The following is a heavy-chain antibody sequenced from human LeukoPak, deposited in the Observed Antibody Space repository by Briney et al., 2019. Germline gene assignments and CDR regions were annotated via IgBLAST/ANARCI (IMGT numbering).Heavy chain of an antibody. CDR1: GGSISSYY. J-gene: IGHJ4*02. V-gene: IGHV4-59*08. D-gene: IGHD1-1*01. Sequence: SETLSLTCTVSGGSISSYYWSWIRQPPGKGLEWIGYIYYSGSTNYNPSLKSRVTISVDTSKNQFSLKLSSVTAADTAVYYCARSPRYNWNDWIDYWGQGTLVTVSS. CDR2: IYYSGST. CDR3: ARSPRYNWNDWIDY.